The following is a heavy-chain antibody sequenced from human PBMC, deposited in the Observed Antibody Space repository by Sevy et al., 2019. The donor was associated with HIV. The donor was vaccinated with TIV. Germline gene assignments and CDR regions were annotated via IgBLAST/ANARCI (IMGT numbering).Heavy chain of an antibody. CDR2: ISGSGRFT. V-gene: IGHV3-23*01. D-gene: IGHD2-15*01. CDR3: AKGFCSGATCPRDYYYYGMDV. J-gene: IGHJ6*02. CDR1: GGSISSSN. Sequence: ETLSLTCAVSGGSISSSNWWSWVRQAPGKGLEWVSSISGSGRFTYYADFVEGRFIISRDNSKNTLSVQMNSLRAEDTAVYYCAKGFCSGATCPRDYYYYGMDVWGQGTTVTVSS.